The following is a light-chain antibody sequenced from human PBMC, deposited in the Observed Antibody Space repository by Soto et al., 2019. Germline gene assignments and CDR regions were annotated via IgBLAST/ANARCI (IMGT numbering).Light chain of an antibody. V-gene: IGKV1-39*01. J-gene: IGKJ2*01. Sequence: DIQMTQSPSSLSASVGDRVTITCRASQSISSYLNWYQQKPGKAPKLLIYAASSLQSGVPSRFSGSGSGTEFTLTISSLQPSDFATYYCQHINSNSPTFGQGTKVEIK. CDR1: QSISSY. CDR2: AAS. CDR3: QHINSNSPT.